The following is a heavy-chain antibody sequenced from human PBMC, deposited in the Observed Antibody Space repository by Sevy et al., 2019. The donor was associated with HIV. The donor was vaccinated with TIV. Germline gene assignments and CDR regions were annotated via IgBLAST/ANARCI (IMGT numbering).Heavy chain of an antibody. D-gene: IGHD5-18*01. CDR2: ITSRGSRI. Sequence: GGSLRLSCAASGFTFSDYYMTWIRQAPGKGLEWVSNITSRGSRIYSADSVKGRFTISRDNAKNSLYLQMNSLRAEDTAVYYCARVRYNYGSYYFDYWGQGTLVTVSS. J-gene: IGHJ4*02. CDR1: GFTFSDYY. V-gene: IGHV3-11*01. CDR3: ARVRYNYGSYYFDY.